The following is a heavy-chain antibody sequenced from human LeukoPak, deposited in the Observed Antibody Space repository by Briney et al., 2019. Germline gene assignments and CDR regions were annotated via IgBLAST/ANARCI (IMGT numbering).Heavy chain of an antibody. D-gene: IGHD5-12*01. CDR3: ARGRIVRGYDPPIPFDY. V-gene: IGHV4-59*01. CDR1: GGSISSYY. CDR2: IYYSGST. J-gene: IGHJ4*02. Sequence: SETLSLTCTVSGGSISSYYWSWIRQPPGKGLEWIGYIYYSGSTNYNPSLKSRVTISVDTSKNQFSLKLSSVTAADTAVYYCARGRIVRGYDPPIPFDYWGQGTLVTVSS.